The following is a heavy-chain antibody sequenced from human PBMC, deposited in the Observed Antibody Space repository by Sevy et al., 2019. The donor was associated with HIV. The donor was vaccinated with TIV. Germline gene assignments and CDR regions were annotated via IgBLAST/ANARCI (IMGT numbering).Heavy chain of an antibody. J-gene: IGHJ4*02. V-gene: IGHV3-21*01. CDR1: GFTFSSYS. CDR3: ARGGIAAAGTIDS. CDR2: ISSSSSYI. Sequence: GGSLRLSCAASGFTFSSYSMNWVRQAPGKGLEWVSSISSSSSYIYYADSVKGRFTISRDNAKNSLYLQMNSLRAEETAVYYCARGGIAAAGTIDSCGQGTLVTVSS. D-gene: IGHD6-13*01.